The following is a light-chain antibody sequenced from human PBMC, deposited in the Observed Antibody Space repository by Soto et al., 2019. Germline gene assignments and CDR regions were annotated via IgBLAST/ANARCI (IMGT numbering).Light chain of an antibody. CDR3: QQSITYPWT. Sequence: DIQMTQSPSTLSASAGDRVTITCRASQNIDMYLAWYQQKPGQAPSLLIYRASSLQSGVPSRFCGSGSGTECTLTISSLQPDDFATYYCQQSITYPWTFGQGTKVDIK. J-gene: IGKJ1*01. CDR1: QNIDMY. V-gene: IGKV1-5*03. CDR2: RAS.